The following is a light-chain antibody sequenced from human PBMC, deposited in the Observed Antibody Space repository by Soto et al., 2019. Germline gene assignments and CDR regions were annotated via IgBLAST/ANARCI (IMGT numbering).Light chain of an antibody. CDR1: SSDVGGYNH. CDR2: EVS. J-gene: IGLJ1*01. CDR3: FSYTSSGTYV. V-gene: IGLV2-14*01. Sequence: QSALTQPASVSDSPGQSITISCTGTSSDVGGYNHVSWYQQHPGKAPKLMIYEVSNRPSGVSNRFSGSKSGNTASLTISGLQAEDETDYYCFSYTSSGTYVFGTGTKVTVL.